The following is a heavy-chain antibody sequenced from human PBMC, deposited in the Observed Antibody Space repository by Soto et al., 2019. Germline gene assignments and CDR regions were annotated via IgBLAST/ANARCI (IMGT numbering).Heavy chain of an antibody. Sequence: PGGSLRLSCAAFGFTFSRYTMNWVRQAPGKGLEWVSSISASGSYSYYADSLKGRFTISRDDAEKSVSLQMNSLRVEDTAIYYCARDRVLIASSPDYYYGMDVWGQGTTVTVSS. CDR2: ISASGSYS. CDR1: GFTFSRYT. V-gene: IGHV3-21*01. CDR3: ARDRVLIASSPDYYYGMDV. J-gene: IGHJ6*02. D-gene: IGHD2-15*01.